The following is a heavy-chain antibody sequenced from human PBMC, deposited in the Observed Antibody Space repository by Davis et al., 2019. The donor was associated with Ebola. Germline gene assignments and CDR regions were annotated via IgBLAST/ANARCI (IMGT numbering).Heavy chain of an antibody. V-gene: IGHV3-20*04. J-gene: IGHJ4*02. CDR1: GFTFYDYG. CDR3: ARDFEPHPRKVAKSLDF. Sequence: GESLKTPCAASGFTFYDYGLSWVRQVPGKGLEWVAGINWNGGWTRYGDSMKGRFTISRDNAKHSLYLQMNSLTAEDTGLYYCARDFEPHPRKVAKSLDFWGQGTLVTVSS. D-gene: IGHD3-9*01. CDR2: INWNGGWT.